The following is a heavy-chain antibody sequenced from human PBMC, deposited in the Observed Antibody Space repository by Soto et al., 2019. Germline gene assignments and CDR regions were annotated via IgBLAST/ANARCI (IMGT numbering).Heavy chain of an antibody. V-gene: IGHV1-18*04. CDR1: GYTFTSYG. CDR3: AIYSSPYDAFDI. J-gene: IGHJ3*02. Sequence: QVQLVQSGAEVKKPGASVKVSCKASGYTFTSYGISWVRQAPGQGLEWMGWISAYNGNTNNAQKLQDRVTMTTDTSTSTAYMELRSLISDDTAVYFCAIYSSPYDAFDIWGQGTMVTVSS. D-gene: IGHD6-13*01. CDR2: ISAYNGNT.